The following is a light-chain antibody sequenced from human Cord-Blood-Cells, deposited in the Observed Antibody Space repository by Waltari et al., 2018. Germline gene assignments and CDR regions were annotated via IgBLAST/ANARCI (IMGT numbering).Light chain of an antibody. CDR3: QQYYSTPYT. J-gene: IGKJ2*01. Sequence: IQMTQSTSSLSASVGVRATMTCRASQGISNSLAWYQQKPGKAPKLLLYAASRLESGVPSRFSGSGSGTDYTLTISSLQPEDFATYYCQQYYSTPYTFGQGTKLEIK. CDR2: AAS. V-gene: IGKV1-NL1*01. CDR1: QGISNS.